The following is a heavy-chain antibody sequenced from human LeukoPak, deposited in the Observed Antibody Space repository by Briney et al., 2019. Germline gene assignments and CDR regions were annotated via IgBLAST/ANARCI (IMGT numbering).Heavy chain of an antibody. CDR3: AVDGHCSGGSCYSVDY. V-gene: IGHV1-18*01. CDR2: ISAYNGNT. J-gene: IGHJ4*02. CDR1: GYTFTSYG. D-gene: IGHD2-15*01. Sequence: GASVKVSCKASGYTFTSYGISWVRQAPGQGLEWMGWISAYNGNTNYAQKFQGRVTITADESTSTAYMELSSLRSEDTAVYYCAVDGHCSGGSCYSVDYWGQGTLVTVSS.